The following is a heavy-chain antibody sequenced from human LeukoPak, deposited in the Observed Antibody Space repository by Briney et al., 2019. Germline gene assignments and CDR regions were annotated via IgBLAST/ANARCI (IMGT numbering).Heavy chain of an antibody. CDR1: GFTFSSYW. CDR2: IYSGGST. D-gene: IGHD3-10*01. V-gene: IGHV3-66*01. J-gene: IGHJ4*02. Sequence: PGGSLRLSCADSGFTFSSYWMSWVRQAPGKGLEWVSVIYSGGSTYYADSVKGRFTISRDNSKNTLYLQMNSLRAEDTAVYYCARDAYQTYYYGSGSYRWGRGTLVTVSS. CDR3: ARDAYQTYYYGSGSYR.